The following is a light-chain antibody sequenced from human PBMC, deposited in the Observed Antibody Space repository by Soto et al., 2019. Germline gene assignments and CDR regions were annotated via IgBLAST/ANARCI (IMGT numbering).Light chain of an antibody. CDR3: AAWDDSLSAVV. CDR2: RNN. J-gene: IGLJ3*02. Sequence: QSVLTQPPSASGTPGQRVTISCSGSISNLGSNFIYWYQQLPGAAPKLLISRNNERPSGVPDRFSGSKSGTSASLAISRLRSEDEADYHCAAWDDSLSAVVFGGGTKLTVL. CDR1: ISNLGSNF. V-gene: IGLV1-47*01.